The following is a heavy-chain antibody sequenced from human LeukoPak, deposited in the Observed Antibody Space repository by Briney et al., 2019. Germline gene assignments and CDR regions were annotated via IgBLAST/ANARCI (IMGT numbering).Heavy chain of an antibody. CDR2: ISSSGSNT. J-gene: IGHJ4*02. CDR1: EFTYG. Sequence: PGGSLRLSCAASEFTYGMNWVRQAPGKGLECVSAISSSGSNTYYADSVKGRFTISRDNSKNTLYLQMNSLRAEDTAVYYCAKYSFPFGLDYWGQGTLVTVSS. V-gene: IGHV3-23*01. D-gene: IGHD5-18*01. CDR3: AKYSFPFGLDY.